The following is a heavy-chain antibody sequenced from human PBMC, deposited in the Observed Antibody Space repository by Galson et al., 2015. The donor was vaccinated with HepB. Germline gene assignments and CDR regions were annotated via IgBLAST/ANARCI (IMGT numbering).Heavy chain of an antibody. Sequence: SVKVSCKASGYTFTSYYMHWVRQAPGQGLEWMGIINPSGGSTSYAQKFQGRVTMTRDTSTSTVYMELSSLRSEDTAVYYCARGPPYYYDSSGYYYFADFDYWGQGTLVTVSS. J-gene: IGHJ4*02. CDR3: ARGPPYYYDSSGYYYFADFDY. D-gene: IGHD3-22*01. CDR2: INPSGGST. V-gene: IGHV1-46*01. CDR1: GYTFTSYY.